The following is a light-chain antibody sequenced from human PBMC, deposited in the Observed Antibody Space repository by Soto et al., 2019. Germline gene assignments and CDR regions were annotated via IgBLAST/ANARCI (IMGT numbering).Light chain of an antibody. CDR1: NIGNKR. CDR2: DDS. V-gene: IGLV3-21*02. Sequence: SYELSQAPSMSVAPGQTARITCGGNNIGNKRVHWYQQKPGQAPVLVLYDDSDRPSGIPERFSGSKSVNTATLTISRVEAGDEADYSCQVWDSDSDHGVFGGGTKLTVL. CDR3: QVWDSDSDHGV. J-gene: IGLJ3*02.